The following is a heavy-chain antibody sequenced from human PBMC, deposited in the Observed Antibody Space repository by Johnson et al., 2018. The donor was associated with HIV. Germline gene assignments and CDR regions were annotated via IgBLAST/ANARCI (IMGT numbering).Heavy chain of an antibody. J-gene: IGHJ3*02. CDR2: IKQDGSEK. Sequence: VQLVESGGGVVQPGRSLRLSCAASGFTFTNAWMNWVRQAPGKGLEWVANIKQDGSEKYYVDSVKGRFTISRDNAKNSLYLQMNSLRAEDTAVYYCARGVYSSSWYGAFDIWGQGTMVTVSS. V-gene: IGHV3-7*03. CDR3: ARGVYSSSWYGAFDI. D-gene: IGHD6-13*01. CDR1: GFTFTNAW.